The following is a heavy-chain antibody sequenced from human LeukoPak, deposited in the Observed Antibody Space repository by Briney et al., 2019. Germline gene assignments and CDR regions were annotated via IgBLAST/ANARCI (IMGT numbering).Heavy chain of an antibody. V-gene: IGHV1-8*01. CDR1: GYTFTSYD. CDR3: ARSYCSGGSCYTGLY. J-gene: IGHJ4*02. D-gene: IGHD2-15*01. Sequence: ASVKVSCKASGYTFTSYDINWVRQATGQGLAWMGWMNPNSGNTGYAQKFQGRVTMTRNTSISTAYMELSSLRSEDTAVYYCARSYCSGGSCYTGLYWGQGTLVTVSS. CDR2: MNPNSGNT.